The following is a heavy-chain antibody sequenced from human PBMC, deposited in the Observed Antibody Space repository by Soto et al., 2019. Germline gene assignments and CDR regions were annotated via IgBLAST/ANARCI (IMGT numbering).Heavy chain of an antibody. CDR3: ARGFIGYSSSWYNWFDP. CDR2: INAGNGNT. D-gene: IGHD6-13*01. Sequence: ASVKVSCKASGYTFTSYAMHWVRQAPGQSLEWMGWINAGNGNTKYSQKFQGRVTITRDTSASTAYMELSSLRSEDTAVYYCARGFIGYSSSWYNWFDPWGQGTLVTVSS. V-gene: IGHV1-3*01. J-gene: IGHJ5*02. CDR1: GYTFTSYA.